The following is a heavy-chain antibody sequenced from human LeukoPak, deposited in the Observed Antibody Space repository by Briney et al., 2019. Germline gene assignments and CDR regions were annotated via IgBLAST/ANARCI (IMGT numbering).Heavy chain of an antibody. CDR1: GFTVSSNY. J-gene: IGHJ4*02. CDR2: IDSGGST. CDR3: ARLTRGYSYGYKGYFDY. Sequence: GGSLRLSCAASGFTVSSNYMSWVRQAPGKGLEWVSVIDSGGSTYYADSVKGRFTISRDNSKNTLYLQINSLRAEDTAVYYCARLTRGYSYGYKGYFDYWGQGALVTVSS. V-gene: IGHV3-53*01. D-gene: IGHD5-18*01.